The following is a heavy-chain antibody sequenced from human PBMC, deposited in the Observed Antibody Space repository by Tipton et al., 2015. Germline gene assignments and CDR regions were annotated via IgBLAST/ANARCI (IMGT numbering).Heavy chain of an antibody. CDR2: IKQGGSEI. CDR3: MRGRDWIFDY. V-gene: IGHV3-7*05. J-gene: IGHJ4*02. D-gene: IGHD3/OR15-3a*01. CDR1: GDSISSSSW. Sequence: LSLTCTVSGDSISSSSWWSRVRQAPGKGLEWVADIKQGGSEIHHVDSVRGRFTISRDDAKSSLDLQMNSLKVEDTAVYYCMRGRDWIFDYWGQGILVTVSP.